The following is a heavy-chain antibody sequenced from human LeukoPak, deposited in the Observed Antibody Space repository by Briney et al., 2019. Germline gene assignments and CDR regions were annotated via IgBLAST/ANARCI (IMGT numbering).Heavy chain of an antibody. V-gene: IGHV4-34*01. CDR3: ARGSVWAPYYYYYMDV. CDR2: INHSGST. D-gene: IGHD3-16*01. Sequence: ASETLSLTCAVYGGSFSGYYWSWIRQPPGKGLEWIGEINHSGSTNYNPSLKSRVTISVDTSKNQFSLKLSSVTAADTAVYYCARGSVWAPYYYYYMDVWGKGTTVTVSS. J-gene: IGHJ6*03. CDR1: GGSFSGYY.